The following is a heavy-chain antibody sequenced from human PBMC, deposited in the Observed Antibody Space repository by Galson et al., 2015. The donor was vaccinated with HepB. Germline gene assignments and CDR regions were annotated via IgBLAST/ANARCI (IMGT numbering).Heavy chain of an antibody. V-gene: IGHV1-18*01. D-gene: IGHD4-17*01. CDR1: GFTFSSAT. Sequence: SVKVSCKASGFTFSSATMQWVRQARGQRLEWMGWISSYNGNTNYAQKFQGRVTMTTDTSTSTAYMELRSLRSDDTAVYYCARDHTVTTKNWFDPWGQGTLVTVSS. CDR3: ARDHTVTTKNWFDP. J-gene: IGHJ5*02. CDR2: ISSYNGNT.